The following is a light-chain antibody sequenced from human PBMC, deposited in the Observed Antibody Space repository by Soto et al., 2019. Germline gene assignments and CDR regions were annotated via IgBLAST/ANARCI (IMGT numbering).Light chain of an antibody. J-gene: IGKJ3*01. CDR3: QQHNRYYQFT. V-gene: IGKV1-5*03. CDR1: QSISNW. Sequence: DIQMTQSPSTLSASVGDRVIITCRASQSISNWLAWYQQKPGRAPKLLIYKASILQSGVPSRFSGSASGTEIFIPISSLLPDDFATYYCQQHNRYYQFTFGPGTKVDVK. CDR2: KAS.